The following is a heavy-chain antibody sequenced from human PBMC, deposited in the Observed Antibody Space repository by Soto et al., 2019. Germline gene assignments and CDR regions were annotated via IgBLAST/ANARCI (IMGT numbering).Heavy chain of an antibody. V-gene: IGHV1-2*06. J-gene: IGHJ5*02. Sequence: QVQLVQSGAEVKKPGASVKVSCKASGYTFIGYYIHWVRQAPGQGLEWMGRINPRSGDTTYAQKFQGRLTMTRGTSIRSVYMELSSLRSDDTAVYYCGRDGVGATPLGWFDPWGQGSLVTVSS. CDR3: GRDGVGATPLGWFDP. CDR1: GYTFIGYY. D-gene: IGHD1-26*01. CDR2: INPRSGDT.